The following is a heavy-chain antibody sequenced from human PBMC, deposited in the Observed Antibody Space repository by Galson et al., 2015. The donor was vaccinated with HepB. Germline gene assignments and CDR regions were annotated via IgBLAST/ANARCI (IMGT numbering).Heavy chain of an antibody. J-gene: IGHJ4*02. Sequence: SVKVSCKASGYTFTSYGISWVRQAPGQGLEWMGWISAYNGNTNYAQKLQGRVTLTTDTSTSTAYMELRSLRSDDTAVYYCARSHRYDILTGYWRIGPFDYWGQGTLVTVSS. D-gene: IGHD3-9*01. V-gene: IGHV1-18*01. CDR3: ARSHRYDILTGYWRIGPFDY. CDR2: ISAYNGNT. CDR1: GYTFTSYG.